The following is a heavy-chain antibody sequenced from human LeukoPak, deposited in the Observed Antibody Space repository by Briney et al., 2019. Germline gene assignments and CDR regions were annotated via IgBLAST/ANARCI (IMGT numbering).Heavy chain of an antibody. Sequence: PGRSLRLSCAASGFIFRNCAMHWVRQAPGKGLEWVGFIRSKNYGGTTEYAASVKGRFTISRDDSRSIAYLQMNSLKTEDTAVYYCTRVIVATKDYWGQGTLVTVSS. D-gene: IGHD5-12*01. J-gene: IGHJ4*02. CDR3: TRVIVATKDY. V-gene: IGHV3-49*04. CDR2: IRSKNYGGTT. CDR1: GFIFRNCA.